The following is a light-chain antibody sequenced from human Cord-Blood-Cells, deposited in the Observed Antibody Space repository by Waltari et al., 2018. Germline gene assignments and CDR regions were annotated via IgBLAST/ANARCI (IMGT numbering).Light chain of an antibody. V-gene: IGKV3-20*01. CDR1: QSVSSNY. CDR3: QHYGSSQT. J-gene: IGKJ1*01. CDR2: CAS. Sequence: EIVLKQSPGTLSLSPEETATLSCRASQSVSSNYLAWYQPKPGQAPRLLIYCASSRNTGIPDGFSGSVSGTDFTLTISSLESESVAVYYCQHYGSSQTFGQGTKVEI.